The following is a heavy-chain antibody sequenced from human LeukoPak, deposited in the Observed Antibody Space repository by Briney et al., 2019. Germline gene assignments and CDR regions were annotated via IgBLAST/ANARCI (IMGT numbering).Heavy chain of an antibody. V-gene: IGHV4-59*12. Sequence: SETLSLTCTVSGGSISPYSWSWIRQPPGKGLDWIGYVYYTGSTNYNPSLRSRVTISVDTSKNQFSLKLSSVTAADTAVYYCARVNVLRFLEWLPPNYYYYGMDVWGQGTTVTVSS. J-gene: IGHJ6*02. CDR2: VYYTGST. CDR1: GGSISPYS. CDR3: ARVNVLRFLEWLPPNYYYYGMDV. D-gene: IGHD3-3*01.